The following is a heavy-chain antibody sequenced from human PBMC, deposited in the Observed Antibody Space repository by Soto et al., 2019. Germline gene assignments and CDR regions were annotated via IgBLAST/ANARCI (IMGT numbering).Heavy chain of an antibody. Sequence: EVQLVESGGGLVQPGGSLRLSCAASGFTFSSYSMNWVRQAPGKGLEWVSSISSSSSYIYYADSVKGRFTISRDNAKNSLYLQMNSLRAEDTAVYYCARERDGYNSPGYFDLWGRGTLVTVSS. CDR2: ISSSSSYI. D-gene: IGHD5-12*01. J-gene: IGHJ2*01. CDR1: GFTFSSYS. V-gene: IGHV3-21*01. CDR3: ARERDGYNSPGYFDL.